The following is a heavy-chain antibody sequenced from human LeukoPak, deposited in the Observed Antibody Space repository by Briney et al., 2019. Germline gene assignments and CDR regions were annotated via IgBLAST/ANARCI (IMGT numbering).Heavy chain of an antibody. Sequence: GGSLKLSWAAAGFTFSSYWMHWVRQAPGEGLVWVSRINSDGSSTSYADSVKGRFTISRDNAKNTLYLQMNSLRAEDTAVYYCARATPRYGSGSYVFWGQGPLVTVSS. J-gene: IGHJ4*02. V-gene: IGHV3-74*01. D-gene: IGHD3-10*01. CDR1: GFTFSSYW. CDR3: ARATPRYGSGSYVF. CDR2: INSDGSST.